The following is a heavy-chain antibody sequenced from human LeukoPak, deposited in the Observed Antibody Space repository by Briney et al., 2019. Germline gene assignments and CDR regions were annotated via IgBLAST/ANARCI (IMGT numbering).Heavy chain of an antibody. D-gene: IGHD3-10*01. CDR1: GGSISTGGYY. V-gene: IGHV4-31*03. CDR2: IYYSGST. J-gene: IGHJ4*02. CDR3: AREFRSGNKYFDY. Sequence: SQTLSLTCTVSGGSISTGGYYWSWIRQHPGKGLEWIACIYYSGSTYYNPSLKSRITISVDTSKNQFSLKLSSVTAADTAVYYCAREFRSGNKYFDYWGQGTLVTVSS.